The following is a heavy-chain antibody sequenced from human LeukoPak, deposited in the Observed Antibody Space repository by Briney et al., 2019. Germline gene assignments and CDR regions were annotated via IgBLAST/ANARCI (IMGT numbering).Heavy chain of an antibody. CDR1: GGSISSSSYY. CDR2: IYYSGST. J-gene: IGHJ4*02. D-gene: IGHD5-18*01. Sequence: SDTLSLTCTVSGGSISSSSYYWGWIRQRPGKGVEWIGSIYYSGSTYYNPSLKSRVTISVDTSKNQFSLKLSSVTAADTAVYYCAALGYSYGYSSFDYWGQGTLVTVSS. CDR3: AALGYSYGYSSFDY. V-gene: IGHV4-39*01.